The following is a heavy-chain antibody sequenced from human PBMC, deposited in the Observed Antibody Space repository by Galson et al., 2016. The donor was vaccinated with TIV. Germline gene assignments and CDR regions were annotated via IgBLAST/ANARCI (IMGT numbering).Heavy chain of an antibody. Sequence: SVKVSCKAPGDTFTNYYIHWVRQAPGQGLKWMGVIKPSSGSTSCAPELRGRVTLTADTSTTTIYLGLSSLRSEDTALYYCIREARQLGYFDLWGRGTLVTVSS. CDR1: GDTFTNYY. CDR2: IKPSSGST. CDR3: IREARQLGYFDL. D-gene: IGHD1-1*01. J-gene: IGHJ2*01. V-gene: IGHV1-46*03.